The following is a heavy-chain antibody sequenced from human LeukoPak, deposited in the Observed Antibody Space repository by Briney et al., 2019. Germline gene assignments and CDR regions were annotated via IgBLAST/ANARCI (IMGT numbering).Heavy chain of an antibody. CDR3: VRGYSYGWFDP. CDR1: GFTFSNYA. D-gene: IGHD5-18*01. CDR2: ISGSGGST. J-gene: IGHJ5*02. Sequence: GGSLRLSCAASGFTFSNYAMNWVRQAPGKGLEWVSTISGSGGSTHYADSVKGRFTISRDNSKNTLYLQMNSLRAEEKAVYYCVRGYSYGWFDPWGQGTLVTVSS. V-gene: IGHV3-23*01.